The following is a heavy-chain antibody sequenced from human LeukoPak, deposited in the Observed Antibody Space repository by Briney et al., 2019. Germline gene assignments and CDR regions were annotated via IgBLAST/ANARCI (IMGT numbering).Heavy chain of an antibody. V-gene: IGHV4-34*01. Sequence: SETLSLTCAVYGGSFSGYYWSWIRQPPGKGLEWIGEINHSGSTNYNPSLKSRVTISVDTSKNQFSLKLSSVTAADTAVYYCASSAVAGTAHYYYYGMDVWGQGTTVTVS. J-gene: IGHJ6*02. D-gene: IGHD6-19*01. CDR2: INHSGST. CDR3: ASSAVAGTAHYYYYGMDV. CDR1: GGSFSGYY.